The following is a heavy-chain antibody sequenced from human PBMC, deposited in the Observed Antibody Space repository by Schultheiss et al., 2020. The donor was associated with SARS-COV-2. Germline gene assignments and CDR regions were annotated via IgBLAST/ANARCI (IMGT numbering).Heavy chain of an antibody. CDR1: GFTFSSYA. Sequence: GSLRLSCAASGFTFSSYAMHWVRQAPGKGLEWVAVISYDGSNKYYADSVKGRFTISRDNSKNTLYLQMNSLRAEDTAVYHCAKDSSCSSSSCPRSSDYYNGMDVWGQGTTVTVSS. D-gene: IGHD2-2*01. CDR2: ISYDGSNK. J-gene: IGHJ6*02. CDR3: AKDSSCSSSSCPRSSDYYNGMDV. V-gene: IGHV3-30-3*01.